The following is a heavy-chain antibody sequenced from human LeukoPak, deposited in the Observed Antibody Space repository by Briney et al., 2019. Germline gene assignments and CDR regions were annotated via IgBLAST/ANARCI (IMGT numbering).Heavy chain of an antibody. CDR3: ARGRATDLGAFDI. J-gene: IGHJ3*02. V-gene: IGHV1-69*05. CDR2: IIPIFGTA. Sequence: GGSLRLSCAASGFTFSSYAISWVRQAPGQGLEWMGGIIPIFGTANYAQKFQGRVTITTDESTSTAYMELSSLRSEDTAVYYCARGRATDLGAFDIWGQGTMVTVSS. D-gene: IGHD1-26*01. CDR1: GFTFSSYA.